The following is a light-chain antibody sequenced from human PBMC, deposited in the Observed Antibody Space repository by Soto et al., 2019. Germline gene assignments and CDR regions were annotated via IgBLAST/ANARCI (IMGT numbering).Light chain of an antibody. J-gene: IGKJ1*01. Sequence: DIQMTQSPSSLSASVGDRVTITCRTSQGIGNDLGWYQQKPGKAPKRLIYAASTLQSGVPSKFSGSGSGTEFTLTIISLQPEDFATYYCLQHNSYPWTFGQGTKV. V-gene: IGKV1-17*01. CDR2: AAS. CDR3: LQHNSYPWT. CDR1: QGIGND.